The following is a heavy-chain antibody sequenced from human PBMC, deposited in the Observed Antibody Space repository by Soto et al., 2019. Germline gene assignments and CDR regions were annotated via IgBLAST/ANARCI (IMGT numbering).Heavy chain of an antibody. Sequence: GESLKISCKVSGYDFSTYWIAWVRQMPGKGLEWMGIIYPGDSDSRYSPSFQGRVTISVDKSIDTAYLEWSNLKASDTAMYYCARLLNTAAVTDPDYWGQGTLVTVSS. CDR3: ARLLNTAAVTDPDY. V-gene: IGHV5-51*01. CDR2: IYPGDSDS. J-gene: IGHJ4*02. CDR1: GYDFSTYW. D-gene: IGHD6-25*01.